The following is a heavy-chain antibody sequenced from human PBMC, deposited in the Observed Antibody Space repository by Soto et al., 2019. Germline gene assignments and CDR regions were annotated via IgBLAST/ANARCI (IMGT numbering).Heavy chain of an antibody. J-gene: IGHJ6*02. V-gene: IGHV3-30*04. D-gene: IGHD2-21*01. CDR3: AKDEGGEAVVIDYYYYYGMDV. Sequence: QVQLVESGGGVVQPGRSLRLSCAASGFTFRSYAMHWVRQAPGKGLEWVAVISYDGSNKFYADSVKGRFTVSRDSSKNTLYLQMNSLRADDTAVYYCAKDEGGEAVVIDYYYYYGMDVWGQGTTVTVSS. CDR1: GFTFRSYA. CDR2: ISYDGSNK.